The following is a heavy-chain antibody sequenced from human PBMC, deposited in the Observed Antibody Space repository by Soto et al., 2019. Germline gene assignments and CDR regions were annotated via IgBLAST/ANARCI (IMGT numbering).Heavy chain of an antibody. Sequence: LSLTCAVYGGSFSGYYWSWIRQPPGKGLEWIGEINHSGSTNYNPSLKSRVTISVDTSKNQFSLKLSSVTAADTAVYCCASIAAAGINYYYYGMDVWGQGTTVTVSS. CDR3: ASIAAAGINYYYYGMDV. D-gene: IGHD6-13*01. V-gene: IGHV4-34*01. J-gene: IGHJ6*02. CDR1: GGSFSGYY. CDR2: INHSGST.